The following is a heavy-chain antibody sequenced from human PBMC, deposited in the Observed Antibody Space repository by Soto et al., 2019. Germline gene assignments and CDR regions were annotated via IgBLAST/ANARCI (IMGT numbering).Heavy chain of an antibody. Sequence: PGGSLRLSCAASGFTFSSYAMSWVRQAPGKGLDWVSTISDSCGSTYYTDSVKGRFTISRDNSKSTLYLQVNALRTEDTAMYYCAKGGFLEWAAYYFDYWGQGTPVTVSS. CDR3: AKGGFLEWAAYYFDY. CDR2: ISDSCGST. V-gene: IGHV3-23*01. CDR1: GFTFSSYA. J-gene: IGHJ4*02. D-gene: IGHD3-3*01.